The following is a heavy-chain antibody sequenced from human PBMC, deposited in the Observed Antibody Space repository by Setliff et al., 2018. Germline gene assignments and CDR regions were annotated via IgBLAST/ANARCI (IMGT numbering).Heavy chain of an antibody. D-gene: IGHD3-3*01. J-gene: IGHJ4*02. V-gene: IGHV5-51*01. CDR1: GYSFANTW. CDR3: ARDTNYEGAYDS. CDR2: IYPGDSDT. Sequence: GESLKISCQGSGYSFANTWIAWVRQMPGKGLEWMGIIYPGDSDTRYSPSFQGRVTISVDKSSNTAYLQWSSLKASDTAMYYCARDTNYEGAYDSWGQGTLVTVSS.